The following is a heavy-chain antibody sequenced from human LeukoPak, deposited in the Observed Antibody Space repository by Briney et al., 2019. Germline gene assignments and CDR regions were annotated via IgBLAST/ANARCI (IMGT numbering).Heavy chain of an antibody. CDR3: AKEEYSTRYYYYGMDV. Sequence: PGGSLRLSCAASGFTFSSYAMSWVRQAPGKGLEWVSAISGGGDSTFYADSAKGRFTISRDNSKNTLYLQMSSLRAEDTAIYYCAKEEYSTRYYYYGMDVWGQGTTVTVSS. CDR2: ISGGGDST. CDR1: GFTFSSYA. J-gene: IGHJ6*02. V-gene: IGHV3-23*01. D-gene: IGHD2-2*01.